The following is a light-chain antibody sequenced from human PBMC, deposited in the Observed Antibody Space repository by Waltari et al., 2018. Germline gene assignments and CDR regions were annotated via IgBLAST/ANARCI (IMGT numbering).Light chain of an antibody. CDR2: YAN. CDR3: QQGSGYPPT. CDR1: QGISNS. V-gene: IGKV1-13*02. Sequence: IQMSQSPSSLSASVGDRVTITCRASQGISNSLNWYQQKPGKAPKLLISYANILASGVPSRFIGSGSGTEFTLTISSLQPEDFATYFCQQGSGYPPTFGLGTKVEI. J-gene: IGKJ1*01.